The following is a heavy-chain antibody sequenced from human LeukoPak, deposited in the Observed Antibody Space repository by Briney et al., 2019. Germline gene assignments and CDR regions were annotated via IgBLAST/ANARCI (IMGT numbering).Heavy chain of an antibody. J-gene: IGHJ2*01. V-gene: IGHV4-39*01. CDR2: ISYSGTT. CDR1: GGSITISSF. CDR3: VRPYQDFGDYWYFDL. Sequence: SETLSLTCIVSGGSITISSFWGWIRQPPGKGLEWIATISYSGTTYYNPSLKSRVTISQDTSRDQFSLNLSSVTAADMAVYYCVRPYQDFGDYWYFDLWGRGTLVAVSS. D-gene: IGHD3-10*01.